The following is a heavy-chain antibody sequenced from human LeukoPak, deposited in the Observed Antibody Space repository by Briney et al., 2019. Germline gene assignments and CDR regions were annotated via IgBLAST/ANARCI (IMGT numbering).Heavy chain of an antibody. CDR2: IYYSGST. V-gene: IGHV4-39*07. J-gene: IGHJ5*02. CDR1: GGSISSNSYY. D-gene: IGHD4-17*01. CDR3: ARGTAKYGDGNWFDP. Sequence: SETLSLTCTVSGGSISSNSYYWGWIRQPPGKGLEWIGTIYYSGSTYLNPSLKSRVTISVDTSKNQFSLKLSSVTAADTAVYYCARGTAKYGDGNWFDPWGQGTLVTVSS.